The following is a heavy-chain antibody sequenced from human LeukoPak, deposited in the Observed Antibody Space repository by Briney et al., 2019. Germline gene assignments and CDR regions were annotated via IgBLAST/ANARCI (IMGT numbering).Heavy chain of an antibody. CDR1: GCSISTYY. V-gene: IGHV4-59*01. D-gene: IGHD3-10*01. CDR2: IYYSGST. Sequence: SETLSLTCTVSGCSISTYYRSWIRQPPGKGLEWIGHIYYSGSTHYNSSLKNRLTITVVMSKSQFSLKLSSVTAADTAVYYCARDGITQDWFDTWGQGNLVTVSP. J-gene: IGHJ5*02. CDR3: ARDGITQDWFDT.